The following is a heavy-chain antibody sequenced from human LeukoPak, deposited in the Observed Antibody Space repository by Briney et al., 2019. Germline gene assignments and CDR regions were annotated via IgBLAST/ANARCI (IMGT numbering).Heavy chain of an antibody. D-gene: IGHD3-9*01. Sequence: QSGGSLRLSCAASGFTFSSYAMHWVRQAPGKGLKWVAVISYDGSNKYYADSVKGRFTISRDNSKNTLYLQMNSLRAEDTAVYYCARGVRYFDWLFSMSGDHWGQGTLVTVSS. CDR2: ISYDGSNK. CDR3: ARGVRYFDWLFSMSGDH. CDR1: GFTFSSYA. J-gene: IGHJ4*02. V-gene: IGHV3-30-3*01.